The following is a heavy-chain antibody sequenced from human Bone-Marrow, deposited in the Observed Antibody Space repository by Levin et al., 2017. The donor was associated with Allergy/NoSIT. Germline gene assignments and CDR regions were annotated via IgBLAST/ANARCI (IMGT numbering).Heavy chain of an antibody. V-gene: IGHV3-9*01. CDR3: TKGRRKYYYDSSCYPDY. Sequence: SGGSLRLSCAASGFTFDDYAMHWVRQVPGKGLEWVSGISGNSGSLGYAGSVQGRFTISRDNTKQSLYLQMDSLTAEDTALYYCTKGRRKYYYDSSCYPDYWGQGTVVTVSS. J-gene: IGHJ4*02. CDR2: ISGNSGSL. CDR1: GFTFDDYA. D-gene: IGHD3-22*01.